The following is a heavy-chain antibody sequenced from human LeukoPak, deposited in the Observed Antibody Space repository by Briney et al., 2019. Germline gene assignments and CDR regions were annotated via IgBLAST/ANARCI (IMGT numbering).Heavy chain of an antibody. Sequence: ASVKVSCKASGFTFTGYYMHWVRQAPGQGLEWMGWINPNSGGTNYAQKFQGRVTMTRDTSISTAYMELSRLRSDDTAVCYCARAQSPSDAFDIWGQGTMVTVSS. J-gene: IGHJ3*02. D-gene: IGHD6-19*01. CDR2: INPNSGGT. V-gene: IGHV1-2*02. CDR1: GFTFTGYY. CDR3: ARAQSPSDAFDI.